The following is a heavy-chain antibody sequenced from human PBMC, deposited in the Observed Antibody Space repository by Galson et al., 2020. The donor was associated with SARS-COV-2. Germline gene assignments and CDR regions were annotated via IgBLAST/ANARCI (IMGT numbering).Heavy chain of an antibody. CDR3: ARGRGRPYSSSLARYYYYMDV. D-gene: IGHD6-6*01. CDR1: GGSFSDYY. Sequence: SETLSLTCAVYGGSFSDYYWTWIRQPPGKGLEWIGEITHSGSTNYNPSLKSRVTISVDTSKNQFSLNLSSVTAADTSVYYCARGRGRPYSSSLARYYYYMDVWGTGTTVTVSS. V-gene: IGHV4-34*01. J-gene: IGHJ6*03. CDR2: ITHSGST.